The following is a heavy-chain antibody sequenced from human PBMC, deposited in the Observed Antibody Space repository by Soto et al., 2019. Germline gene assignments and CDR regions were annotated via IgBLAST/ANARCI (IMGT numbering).Heavy chain of an antibody. CDR1: GFTFSSYG. J-gene: IGHJ6*02. V-gene: IGHV3-30*18. CDR3: AKDLGDGYNSYYYGMDV. CDR2: ISYDGSNK. D-gene: IGHD5-12*01. Sequence: GGSLRLSCAASGFTFSSYGMHWVRQAPGKGLEWVAVISYDGSNKYYADSVKGRFTISRDNSKNTLYLQMNSLRAEDTAVYYCAKDLGDGYNSYYYGMDVWGQGTTVTVSS.